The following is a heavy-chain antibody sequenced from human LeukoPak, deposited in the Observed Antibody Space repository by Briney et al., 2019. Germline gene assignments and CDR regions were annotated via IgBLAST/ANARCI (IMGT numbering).Heavy chain of an antibody. Sequence: SETLSLTCTVSGGSISSYYWSWIRQPPGKGLEWIGYIYYSGSTNYNPSLMSRVTISVDTSKNQFSLKLSSVTAADTAVYYCARLYYYDSSGYFPFDYWGQGTLVAVSS. CDR3: ARLYYYDSSGYFPFDY. CDR2: IYYSGST. CDR1: GGSISSYY. J-gene: IGHJ4*02. V-gene: IGHV4-59*08. D-gene: IGHD3-22*01.